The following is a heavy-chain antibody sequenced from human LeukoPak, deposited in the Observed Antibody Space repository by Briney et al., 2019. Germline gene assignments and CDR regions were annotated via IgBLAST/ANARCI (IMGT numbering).Heavy chain of an antibody. Sequence: PGGSLRLSCAASGFTFSSYSMNWVRQAPGKGLEWVSYISSSSSTIYYADSLKGRFTISRDNAENSLYLQMNSLRAEDTAVYYCARDGYYYSSGYYYYYMDVWGKGTTVTVSS. CDR3: ARDGYYYSSGYYYYYMDV. CDR2: ISSSSSTI. D-gene: IGHD3-10*01. J-gene: IGHJ6*03. CDR1: GFTFSSYS. V-gene: IGHV3-48*01.